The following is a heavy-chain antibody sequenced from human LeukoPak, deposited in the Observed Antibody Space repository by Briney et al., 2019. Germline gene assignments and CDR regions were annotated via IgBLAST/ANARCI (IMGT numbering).Heavy chain of an antibody. CDR2: IWYDGSNE. CDR3: ARDWSKGSYYITYYFDY. Sequence: GGSLRLSCAASGFTFSSYAMHWVRQTPGKGLEWVAVIWYDGSNEYYEESVEGRFTISRDNSKNMLYLQMNSLRAEDTAVYYCARDWSKGSYYITYYFDYWGQGTLVTVSS. J-gene: IGHJ4*02. CDR1: GFTFSSYA. D-gene: IGHD3-10*01. V-gene: IGHV3-33*01.